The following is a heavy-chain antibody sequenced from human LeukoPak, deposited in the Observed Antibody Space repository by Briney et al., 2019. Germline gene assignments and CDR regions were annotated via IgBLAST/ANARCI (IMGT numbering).Heavy chain of an antibody. V-gene: IGHV3-30*18. J-gene: IGHJ4*02. CDR1: RVAFVSCG. Sequence: PGRSPRIFCAASRVAFVSCGVHWCRQAPAKGVERGVGVSYDGSNKSYAASVMGRFTRSRDNSKNSLYLHMNSLRAEDTAVYYCAKGRYHDSRGYYSLDYFDYWGQGTLVSVSS. D-gene: IGHD3-22*01. CDR2: VSYDGSNK. CDR3: AKGRYHDSRGYYSLDYFDY.